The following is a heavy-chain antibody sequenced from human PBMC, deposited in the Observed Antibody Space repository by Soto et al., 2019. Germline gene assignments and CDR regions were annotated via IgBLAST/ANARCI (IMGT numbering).Heavy chain of an antibody. CDR1: GFTFSSYW. V-gene: IGHV3-74*01. D-gene: IGHD1-26*01. Sequence: EVQLVESGGGLVQPGGSLXLSCAASGFTFSSYWMHWVRQVPGKGLMWVSHITSDGRRTTYAESVKGRITISRANAKNTLYLQMNSLRAEDTAVYYCVRDDFGLGIDYWGLGTLVTVSS. J-gene: IGHJ4*02. CDR3: VRDDFGLGIDY. CDR2: ITSDGRRT.